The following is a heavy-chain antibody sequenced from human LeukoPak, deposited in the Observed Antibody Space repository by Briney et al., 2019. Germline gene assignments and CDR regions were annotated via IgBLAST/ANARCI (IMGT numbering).Heavy chain of an antibody. D-gene: IGHD3-10*01. CDR2: IYYSGST. CDR1: GGSISSSSYY. CDR3: ARANKTVLLWFGDFEHYYYGMDV. J-gene: IGHJ6*02. Sequence: SETLSLTCTVAGGSISSSSYYWGCIRQPPGKGLECIGSIYYSGSTNYNPSLKSRVTISVDTSKNQFSLKLSSVTAADTAVYYCARANKTVLLWFGDFEHYYYGMDVSGQGTTVTVSS. V-gene: IGHV4-39*07.